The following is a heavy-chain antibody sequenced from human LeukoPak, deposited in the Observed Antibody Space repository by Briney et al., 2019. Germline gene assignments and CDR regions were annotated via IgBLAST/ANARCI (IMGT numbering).Heavy chain of an antibody. V-gene: IGHV4-39*01. CDR3: ARGRGDYTLCYFDF. Sequence: SETLSLTCTVSGGSISSSSYYWGWIRQPPGKGLEWIGSIYYSGSTYYNPSLKSRVTISVDTSKKQFSLKLSSVTAADTAVYYCARGRGDYTLCYFDFWGQGTLVTVSS. CDR1: GGSISSSSYY. D-gene: IGHD4-17*01. J-gene: IGHJ4*02. CDR2: IYYSGST.